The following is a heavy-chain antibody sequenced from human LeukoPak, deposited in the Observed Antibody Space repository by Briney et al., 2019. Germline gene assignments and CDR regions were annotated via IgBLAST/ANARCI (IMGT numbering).Heavy chain of an antibody. CDR2: INHSGST. V-gene: IGHV4-34*01. Sequence: PSETLSLTCAVYGGSFSGYYWSWIRQPPGKGLEWIGEINHSGSTNYNPSLTSRVTISVDTSKNQFSLKLSSVTAADTAVYYCARGSTRYYYDSSGYSRHDAFDIWGQGTMVTVSS. CDR1: GGSFSGYY. CDR3: ARGSTRYYYDSSGYSRHDAFDI. J-gene: IGHJ3*02. D-gene: IGHD3-22*01.